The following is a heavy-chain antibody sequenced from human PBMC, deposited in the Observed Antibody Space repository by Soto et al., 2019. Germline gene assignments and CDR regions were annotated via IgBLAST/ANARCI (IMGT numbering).Heavy chain of an antibody. J-gene: IGHJ3*01. CDR1: GFTFDDHR. D-gene: IGHD6-19*01. CDR3: ARDGGVVVAVDAFDV. Sequence: EVQLVESGGGVVRPGGSLRLSCAASGFTFDDHRMTWVRQAPGKGLEWVSGISWNGATKGYADSVKGRFTIARDNAKNSLYLQMNSLRVEDTAFYYCARDGGVVVAVDAFDVWGQATMVSVSS. V-gene: IGHV3-20*04. CDR2: ISWNGATK.